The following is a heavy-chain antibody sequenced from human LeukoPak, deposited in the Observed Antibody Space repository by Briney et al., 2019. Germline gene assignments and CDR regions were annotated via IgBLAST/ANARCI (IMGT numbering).Heavy chain of an antibody. CDR3: VKGRYSNSWYSSDY. CDR2: ISSSGGRT. Sequence: PGGSLRLSCSASGFTFSSYAMHWVRQAPGKGLEYVSAISSSGGRTYYADSVRGRFTISRDNSKNTLYLQMSSLRAEDTAAYYCVKGRYSNSWYSSDYWGQGTLVTVSS. J-gene: IGHJ4*02. V-gene: IGHV3-64D*09. CDR1: GFTFSSYA. D-gene: IGHD6-13*01.